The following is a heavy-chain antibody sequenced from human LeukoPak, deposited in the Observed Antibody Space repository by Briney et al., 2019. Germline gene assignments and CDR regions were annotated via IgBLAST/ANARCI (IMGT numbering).Heavy chain of an antibody. Sequence: SETLSLTCTVSGGSISTYYWSWLRQPPGKGLEWVGYLFYSGSTNYNPSLKSRVTMSVDTSKNQFSLKLSSVTAADTAVYYCARFERISGYWDYFDYWGQGTLVTVSS. CDR1: GGSISTYY. J-gene: IGHJ4*02. CDR3: ARFERISGYWDYFDY. D-gene: IGHD3-22*01. CDR2: LFYSGST. V-gene: IGHV4-59*01.